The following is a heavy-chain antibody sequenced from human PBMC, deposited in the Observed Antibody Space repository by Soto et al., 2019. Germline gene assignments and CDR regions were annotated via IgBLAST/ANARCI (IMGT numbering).Heavy chain of an antibody. J-gene: IGHJ5*02. CDR2: ISSSASHI. V-gene: IGHV3-21*01. CDR1: GFSFSSYS. CDR3: ARGYTGYCSGGTCYWFDP. Sequence: GGSLRLSCAASGFSFSSYSMNWVRQAPGKGLEWVSSISSSASHINYADSVKGRFTISRDNAKKSLYLQMTSLRAEDTAVYYCARGYTGYCSGGTCYWFDPWGQGTLVTVSS. D-gene: IGHD2-15*01.